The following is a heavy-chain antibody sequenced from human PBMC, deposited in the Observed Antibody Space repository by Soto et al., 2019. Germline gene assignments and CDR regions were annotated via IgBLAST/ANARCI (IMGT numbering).Heavy chain of an antibody. V-gene: IGHV3-11*06. CDR3: ARGGWTTDY. CDR2: VSHSGSST. D-gene: IGHD1-1*01. CDR1: GFTFSDTY. J-gene: IGHJ4*02. Sequence: QVHLVESGGGLVKPGGSLRLSCAASGFTFSDTYMSWIRQSPRKGLEWISHVSHSGSSTNYADSVKGRFTTSRDNSKNSLYLQMNSLRAEDTAVYYCARGGWTTDYWGQGTLVTVSS.